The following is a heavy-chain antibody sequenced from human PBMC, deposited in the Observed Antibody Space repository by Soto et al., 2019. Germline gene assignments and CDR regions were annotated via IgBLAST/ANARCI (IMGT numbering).Heavy chain of an antibody. CDR2: ISYDGANK. D-gene: IGHD6-19*01. CDR3: ATSSGYLNYFDY. CDR1: GFTFRNYG. J-gene: IGHJ4*02. V-gene: IGHV3-30*03. Sequence: QVHLVESGGGVVQPGGSLTLSCTPSGFTFRNYGLVWVRQAAGKGLEWVALISYDGANKYYADSARGRFTVSRDNFKNTLYLQLNSLRPEDTGVYYCATSSGYLNYFDYWGQGNLFTVSS.